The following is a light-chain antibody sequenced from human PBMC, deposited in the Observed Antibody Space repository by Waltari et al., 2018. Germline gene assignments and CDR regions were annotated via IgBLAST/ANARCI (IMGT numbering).Light chain of an antibody. V-gene: IGLV1-44*01. CDR3: AAWDDSLAGGV. CDR1: TSNIGSNT. Sequence: SASGTPGQRVTISCSGSTSNIGSNTVNWYQHLPGTAPKLLIYTNDQRPTGVPDRFSGSKSGTSASLTISGLQSDDEAEYYCAAWDDSLAGGVFGGGTKLTVL. J-gene: IGLJ3*02. CDR2: TND.